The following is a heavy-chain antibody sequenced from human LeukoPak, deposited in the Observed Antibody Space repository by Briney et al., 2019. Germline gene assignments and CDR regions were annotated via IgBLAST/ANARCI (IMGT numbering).Heavy chain of an antibody. CDR3: TREGRGSDAFDY. J-gene: IGHJ4*02. Sequence: PGGSLRLSCTASGFTFGDYAMSWVRQAPGKGLERVGFIRSKANGGTTEYAASVKVRFTISRDDFKSNAYLQMNSLKTEDTAVYYCTREGRGSDAFDYWGQGTMVTVSS. CDR2: IRSKANGGTT. D-gene: IGHD3-16*01. CDR1: GFTFGDYA. V-gene: IGHV3-49*04.